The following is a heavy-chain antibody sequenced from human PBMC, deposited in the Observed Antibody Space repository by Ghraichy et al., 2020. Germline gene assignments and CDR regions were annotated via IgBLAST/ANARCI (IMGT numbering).Heavy chain of an antibody. V-gene: IGHV4-38-2*01. J-gene: IGHJ4*02. CDR1: GYSISSGYY. Sequence: GSLSLTCAVSGYSISSGYYWGWIRQPPGKGLEWIGSIYHSGSTYYNPSLKSRVTISVDTSKNQFSLKLSSVTAADTAVYYCARGRRAVAGAFDYWGQGTLVTVSS. D-gene: IGHD6-19*01. CDR3: ARGRRAVAGAFDY. CDR2: IYHSGST.